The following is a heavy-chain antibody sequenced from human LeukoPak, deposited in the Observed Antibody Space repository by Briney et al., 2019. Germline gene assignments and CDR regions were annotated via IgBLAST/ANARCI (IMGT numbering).Heavy chain of an antibody. CDR3: ARGATVTTPFDY. CDR2: IYTSGST. Sequence: SETLFLTCTVSGGSISSGSYYWSWIRQPAGKGLEWIGRIYTSGSTNYNPSLKSRVTISVDTSKNQFSLKLSSVTAADTAVYYCARGATVTTPFDYWGQGTLVTVSS. J-gene: IGHJ4*02. CDR1: GGSISSGSYY. D-gene: IGHD4-17*01. V-gene: IGHV4-61*02.